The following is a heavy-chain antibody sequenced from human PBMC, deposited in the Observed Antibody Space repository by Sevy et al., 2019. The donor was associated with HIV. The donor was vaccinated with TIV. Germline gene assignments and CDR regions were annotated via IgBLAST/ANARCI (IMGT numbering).Heavy chain of an antibody. CDR1: GFTFSDYY. V-gene: IGHV3-11*01. J-gene: IGHJ6*02. CDR3: ARDYGGSYCSSTSCYSDYYYGMDV. Sequence: GGSLRLSCAASGFTFSDYYMSWIRQAPGKGLEWVSYISSSGSTIYYADSVKGRFTISRDNAKNSLYLQMNSLRAEDTAVYYCARDYGGSYCSSTSCYSDYYYGMDVWGQGTTVTVSS. CDR2: ISSSGSTI. D-gene: IGHD2-2*01.